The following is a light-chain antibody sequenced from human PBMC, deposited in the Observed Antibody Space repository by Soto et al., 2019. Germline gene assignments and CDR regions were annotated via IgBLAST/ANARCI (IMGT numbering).Light chain of an antibody. CDR3: QQSYSAPRT. J-gene: IGKJ1*01. V-gene: IGKV1-39*01. CDR1: QSISIY. Sequence: DIQMTQSPSSLSASVGDRVTITCRASQSISIYLNWYQQKPGKAPKLLIYAASSLQSGVPSRFSGSGSGTDFNLTINSLQPEDFATYHCQQSYSAPRTFGQGTKVEI. CDR2: AAS.